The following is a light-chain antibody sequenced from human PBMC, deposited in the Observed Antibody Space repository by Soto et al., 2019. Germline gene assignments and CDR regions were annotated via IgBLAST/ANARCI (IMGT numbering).Light chain of an antibody. CDR2: NNY. Sequence: QSVLTQSPSASVTPGQRVTISCSGSSSNIGCNNVHWYQQLPGTAPKLLIYNNYQRPSGVPDRFSGSKSGTSASLAISGLQSEDEADYYCAAWDESLSGWVFGGGTKLTIL. J-gene: IGLJ3*02. CDR3: AAWDESLSGWV. CDR1: SSNIGCNN. V-gene: IGLV1-44*01.